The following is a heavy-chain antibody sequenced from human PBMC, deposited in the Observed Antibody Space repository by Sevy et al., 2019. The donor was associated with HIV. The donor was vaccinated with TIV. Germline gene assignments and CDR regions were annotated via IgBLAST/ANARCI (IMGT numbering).Heavy chain of an antibody. CDR3: ALERLSSDVAEYFQN. D-gene: IGHD1-1*01. CDR2: IKLDGSDK. Sequence: GGSLRLSCAASGFSFSKYWMSWVRQAPGKGLEWVANIKLDGSDKHYVDSVKGRFTISRDNFQNSLFLQMNSLRPEDTAVYYCALERLSSDVAEYFQNWGQGTLVTVSS. CDR1: GFSFSKYW. J-gene: IGHJ1*01. V-gene: IGHV3-7*01.